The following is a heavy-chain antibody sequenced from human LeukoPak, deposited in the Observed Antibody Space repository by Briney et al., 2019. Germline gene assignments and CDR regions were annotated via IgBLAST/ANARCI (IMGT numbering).Heavy chain of an antibody. CDR3: ARDGTHVGFDFWKGNWFDP. J-gene: IGHJ5*02. CDR2: IYTSGST. D-gene: IGHD3-3*01. Sequence: SETLSLTCTVSGGSISSYYWSWIRQPAGKGLEWIGRIYTSGSTNYNPSLKSRVTMSVDTSKNQFSLKLSSVTAADTHVYYCARDGTHVGFDFWKGNWFDPWGQGTLVTVSS. CDR1: GGSISSYY. V-gene: IGHV4-4*07.